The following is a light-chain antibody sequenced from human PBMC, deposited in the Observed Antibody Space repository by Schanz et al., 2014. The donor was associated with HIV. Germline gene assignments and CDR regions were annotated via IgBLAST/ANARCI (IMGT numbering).Light chain of an antibody. J-gene: IGLJ1*01. V-gene: IGLV2-14*01. CDR3: SSFTSSSTL. Sequence: QSALTQPASVSGSPGQSITISCTGTNSDVGANNYVSWYRQHPGKAPKLVIYDVSNRPSGVSTRFSGSKSGNTASLTISGLQAEDEADYYCSSFTSSSTLFGTGTKLTVL. CDR2: DVS. CDR1: NSDVGANNY.